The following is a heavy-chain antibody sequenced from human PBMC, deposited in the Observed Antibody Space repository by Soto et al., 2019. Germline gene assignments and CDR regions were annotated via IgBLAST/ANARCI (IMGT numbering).Heavy chain of an antibody. D-gene: IGHD1-20*01. CDR2: IKQDGSEK. Sequence: GGLIRLCYAVLGLKSIGFCVSCVSQATGKGLEWVANIKQDGSEKYYVDSVKGRFTISRDNAKNSLYLQMNSLRAEDTAVYYCARDFVRITGNSSYYYYYYGMDVWGQGTTVTVTS. CDR1: GLKSIGFC. J-gene: IGHJ6*02. CDR3: ARDFVRITGNSSYYYYYYGMDV. V-gene: IGHV3-7*05.